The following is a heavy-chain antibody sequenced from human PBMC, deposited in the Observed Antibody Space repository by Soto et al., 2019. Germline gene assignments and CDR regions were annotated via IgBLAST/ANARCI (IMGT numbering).Heavy chain of an antibody. Sequence: ASVKVSCKASGYTFTSYGITWVRQAPGQGLEWMGWISAYNGNTDYAQKLQGRVTMTRDTSTSTAYMELRSLRSEDTAVYYCARGILGELSSHFDYWGQGTLVTVSS. CDR3: ARGILGELSSHFDY. V-gene: IGHV1-18*01. D-gene: IGHD3-10*01. CDR2: ISAYNGNT. J-gene: IGHJ4*02. CDR1: GYTFTSYG.